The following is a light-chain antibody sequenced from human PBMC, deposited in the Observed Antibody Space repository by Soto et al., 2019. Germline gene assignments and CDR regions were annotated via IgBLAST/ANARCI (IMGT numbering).Light chain of an antibody. CDR2: DVN. CDR1: SSDVGAYNF. J-gene: IGLJ3*02. V-gene: IGLV2-11*01. Sequence: QSALTQPRSVSGSPGHSVAISCTGTSSDVGAYNFVSWYRQYPATAPKLLIYDVNKRPPGVPDRFSGSKSGNTASLTISGLQSEDEGDYFCCSYAGSSIQVLFGGGTKLTVL. CDR3: CSYAGSSIQVL.